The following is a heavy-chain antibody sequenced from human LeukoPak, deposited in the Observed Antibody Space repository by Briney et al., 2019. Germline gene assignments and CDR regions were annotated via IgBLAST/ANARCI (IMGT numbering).Heavy chain of an antibody. J-gene: IGHJ4*02. CDR1: GFTFTRYW. D-gene: IGHD3-10*01. V-gene: IGHV3-7*04. CDR3: ARDYSSLGSFDY. Sequence: PGGSLRLSCAASGFTFTRYWMTWIRQAPGEGLEWVANINQDGSVRYYVDSVRGRFTISRDNAKNSFLLQMNSLSAEDTAVYYCARDYSSLGSFDYWGQGALVTVSS. CDR2: INQDGSVR.